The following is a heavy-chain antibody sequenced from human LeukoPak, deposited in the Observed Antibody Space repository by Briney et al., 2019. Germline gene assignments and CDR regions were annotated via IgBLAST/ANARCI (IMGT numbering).Heavy chain of an antibody. CDR1: GGTFSSYA. J-gene: IGHJ1*01. Sequence: ASVKVSCKASGGTFSSYAISWVRQAPGQGLEWMGIINPSGGSTSYAQKFQGRVTMTRDTSTSTVYMELSSLRSEDTAVYYCAREGEYSSSTSPYFQHWGQGTLVTVSS. V-gene: IGHV1-46*01. CDR3: AREGEYSSSTSPYFQH. CDR2: INPSGGST. D-gene: IGHD6-6*01.